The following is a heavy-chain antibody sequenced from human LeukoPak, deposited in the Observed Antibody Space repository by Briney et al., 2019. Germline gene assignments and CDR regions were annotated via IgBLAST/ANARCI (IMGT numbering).Heavy chain of an antibody. D-gene: IGHD3-10*01. V-gene: IGHV4-4*07. CDR1: GVSISSYY. CDR2: IYTSGST. J-gene: IGHJ5*02. Sequence: SETLSLTCTVSGVSISSYYWSWIRQPAGKGLEWIGRIYTSGSTNYNPSLKSRVTMSVDTSKNQFSLKLSSVTAADTALYYCASHYYYGAGSYYNRWFDPWGQGTLVTVSS. CDR3: ASHYYYGAGSYYNRWFDP.